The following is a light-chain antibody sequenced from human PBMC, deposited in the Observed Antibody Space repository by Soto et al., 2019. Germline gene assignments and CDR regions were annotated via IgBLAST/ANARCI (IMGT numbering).Light chain of an antibody. CDR1: SSNIGAGYD. J-gene: IGLJ1*01. V-gene: IGLV1-40*01. Sequence: QSVLTQPPSVSGAPGQRVTISCTGSSSNIGAGYDLHWYQQLPGTAPKLLIYDDNNRPSGVPDRFSGSKSGTSASLAITGLQAEDEADYYCQSYESSLSGYVFGTGTKLTVL. CDR3: QSYESSLSGYV. CDR2: DDN.